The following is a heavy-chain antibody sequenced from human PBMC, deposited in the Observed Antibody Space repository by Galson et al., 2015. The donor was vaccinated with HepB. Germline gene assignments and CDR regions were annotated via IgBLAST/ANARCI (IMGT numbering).Heavy chain of an antibody. CDR3: AAGADFGVVIIGSYYYGMDV. V-gene: IGHV1-69*13. J-gene: IGHJ6*02. Sequence: SVKVSCKASGGTFSSYAISWVRQASGQGLEWMGGIIPIFGTANYAQKFQGRVTITADESTSTAYMELSSLRSEDTAVYYCAAGADFGVVIIGSYYYGMDVWGQGTTVTVSS. D-gene: IGHD3-3*01. CDR2: IIPIFGTA. CDR1: GGTFSSYA.